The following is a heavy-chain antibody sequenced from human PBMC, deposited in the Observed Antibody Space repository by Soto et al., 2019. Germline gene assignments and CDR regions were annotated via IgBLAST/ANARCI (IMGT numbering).Heavy chain of an antibody. V-gene: IGHV4-59*01. D-gene: IGHD3-3*01. CDR2: IYYSGST. Sequence: SETLSLTCTVSGGSISSYYWSWIRQPPGKGLEWIGYIYYSGSTNYNPSLKSRVTISVDTSKNQFSLKLSSVTAADTAVYYCARDFFYFWSVYYTGMDYYYYYYMDVWGKGTTVTVSS. CDR1: GGSISSYY. J-gene: IGHJ6*03. CDR3: ARDFFYFWSVYYTGMDYYYYYYMDV.